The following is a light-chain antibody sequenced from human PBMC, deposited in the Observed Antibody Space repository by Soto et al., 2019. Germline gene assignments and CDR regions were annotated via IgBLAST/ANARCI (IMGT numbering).Light chain of an antibody. Sequence: QSVLTQPPSVSGAPGQRVTISCTGSSSNIGAVYDVHWYQQLPGTAPKLLIYDNNSRPSGVPDRFSGSKSGTSASLAITGLQAEDEADYYCQSYDSSLSGGVFGGGTKLTVL. V-gene: IGLV1-40*01. J-gene: IGLJ3*02. CDR3: QSYDSSLSGGV. CDR2: DNN. CDR1: SSNIGAVYD.